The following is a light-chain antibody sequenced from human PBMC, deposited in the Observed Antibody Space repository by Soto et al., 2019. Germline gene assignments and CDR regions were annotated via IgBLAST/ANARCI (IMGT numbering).Light chain of an antibody. Sequence: IVMTQSPATLSVSPGDRATLSCRASQSVSSNLAWYQQKPGPAPRLLSYGASTRATGIPARCSGSGSGTEFTLTISSLQSEDFAVYYCQQYNNWPLTFGGGTKVEIK. CDR3: QQYNNWPLT. CDR2: GAS. J-gene: IGKJ4*01. CDR1: QSVSSN. V-gene: IGKV3-15*01.